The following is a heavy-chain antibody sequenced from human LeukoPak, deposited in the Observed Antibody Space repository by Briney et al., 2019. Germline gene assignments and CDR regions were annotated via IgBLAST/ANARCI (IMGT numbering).Heavy chain of an antibody. CDR3: ASNMYSENYYLYPF. V-gene: IGHV4-4*07. D-gene: IGHD1-26*01. J-gene: IGHJ4*02. Sequence: SETLSLTCTVSGGSISSYYWSWIRQPAGKGLEWIGRIYTSGSTDYNPSLKSRVTMSVDTSKNQFSLKLSSVTAADTAVYYCASNMYSENYYLYPFWGQGTLVTVSS. CDR2: IYTSGST. CDR1: GGSISSYY.